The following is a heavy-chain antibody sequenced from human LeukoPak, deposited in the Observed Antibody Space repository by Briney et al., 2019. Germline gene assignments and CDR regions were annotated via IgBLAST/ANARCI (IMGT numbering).Heavy chain of an antibody. V-gene: IGHV4-39*01. CDR2: IYYSGST. D-gene: IGHD6-6*01. Sequence: SETLSLTCTVSGGSISSSGYYWGWIRQPPGKGLEWIGSIYYSGSTYYNPSLKSRVTISVDTSKNQFSLKLSSVTAADTAVYYCARRSSIAARPVSYWYFDLWGRGTLVTVSS. CDR1: GGSISSSGYY. CDR3: ARRSSIAARPVSYWYFDL. J-gene: IGHJ2*01.